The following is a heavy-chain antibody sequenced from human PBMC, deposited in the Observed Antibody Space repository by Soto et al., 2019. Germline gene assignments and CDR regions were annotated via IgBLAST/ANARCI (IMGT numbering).Heavy chain of an antibody. Sequence: EVQLLESGGGLVQPGGSLTLSCAASGFTCDTYAMTWVRQAPGKGLEWVSAISGRGDGTYYADSVKGRFTISRDNSKNTVFLQMNSLRAEDTALYYCAKYNNYWDEDYWGQGTLVTVSS. J-gene: IGHJ4*02. CDR2: ISGRGDGT. CDR3: AKYNNYWDEDY. D-gene: IGHD1-20*01. CDR1: GFTCDTYA. V-gene: IGHV3-23*01.